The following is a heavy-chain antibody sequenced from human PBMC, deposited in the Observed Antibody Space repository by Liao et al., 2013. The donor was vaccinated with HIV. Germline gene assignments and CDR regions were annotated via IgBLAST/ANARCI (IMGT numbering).Heavy chain of an antibody. J-gene: IGHJ6*03. Sequence: QVQLQESGPGLVKPSETLSLTCTVSGGSISSGSYYWSWIRQPAGKGLEWIGRIYSSGSTNYNPSLKSRVTISVDTSKNQFSLRLSSVTAADTAVYYCARSKLERQFYYYYYMDVWGKGTTVTVSS. CDR1: GGSISSGSYY. V-gene: IGHV4-61*02. CDR3: ARSKLERQFYYYYYMDV. D-gene: IGHD1-1*01. CDR2: IYSSGST.